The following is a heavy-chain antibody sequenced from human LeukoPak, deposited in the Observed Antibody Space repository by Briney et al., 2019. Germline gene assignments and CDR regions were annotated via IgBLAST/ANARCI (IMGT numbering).Heavy chain of an antibody. D-gene: IGHD3-10*01. CDR3: ARVPGYYGSGRGYYFDY. Sequence: GGSLRLSCAASGFSFSVYWMHWVRQAPGKGPVWVSRIKTDGSITDYADFVKGRFTISRDNAKNSLYLQMNSLRAEDTAVYYCARVPGYYGSGRGYYFDYWGQGTLVTVSS. V-gene: IGHV3-74*01. CDR2: IKTDGSIT. CDR1: GFSFSVYW. J-gene: IGHJ4*02.